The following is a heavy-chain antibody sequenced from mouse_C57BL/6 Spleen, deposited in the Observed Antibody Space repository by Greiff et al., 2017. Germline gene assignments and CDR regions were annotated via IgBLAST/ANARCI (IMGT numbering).Heavy chain of an antibody. CDR1: GYTFTDYY. CDR2: IYPGSGNT. J-gene: IGHJ2*01. CDR3: ARWGGDYFDY. Sequence: QVQLQQSGAKLVRPGASVKLSCKASGYTFTDYYINWVKQRPGQGLEWIARIYPGSGNTYYNEKFKGKDTLTAEKSSSTAYMQLSSLTSEDSAVYCCARWGGDYFDYWGQGTTLTVSS. V-gene: IGHV1-76*01.